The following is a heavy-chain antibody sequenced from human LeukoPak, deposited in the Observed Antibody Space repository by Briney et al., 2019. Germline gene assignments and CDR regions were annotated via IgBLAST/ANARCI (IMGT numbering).Heavy chain of an antibody. J-gene: IGHJ4*02. Sequence: SVKVSCKASGGTFSSYAISWVRQAPGQGLEWMGGIIPIFGTANYAQRFQGRVTITADESTSTAYMELSSLRSEDTAVYYCAREKGYSSSSGFDYWGQGTLVTVSS. CDR2: IIPIFGTA. D-gene: IGHD6-6*01. V-gene: IGHV1-69*13. CDR3: AREKGYSSSSGFDY. CDR1: GGTFSSYA.